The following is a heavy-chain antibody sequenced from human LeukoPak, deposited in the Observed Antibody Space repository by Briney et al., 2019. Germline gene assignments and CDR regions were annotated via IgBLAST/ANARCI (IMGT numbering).Heavy chain of an antibody. CDR3: ARIGYSSSSLDY. D-gene: IGHD6-6*01. Sequence: PGGSLRLSCAASGFTFNNYWMSWVRQAPRKGLEWVANIKQDGSQTYYVDSLKGRFTISRDNAKNSVFLQMNSLRAEDTAIYYCARIGYSSSSLDYWGQGTLVTVSS. CDR1: GFTFNNYW. CDR2: IKQDGSQT. V-gene: IGHV3-7*01. J-gene: IGHJ4*02.